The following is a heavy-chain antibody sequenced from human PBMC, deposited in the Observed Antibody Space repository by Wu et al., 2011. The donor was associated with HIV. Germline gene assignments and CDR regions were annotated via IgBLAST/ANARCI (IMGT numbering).Heavy chain of an antibody. J-gene: IGHJ4*02. V-gene: IGHV1-2*02. D-gene: IGHD3-22*01. CDR1: GYTFTGYY. CDR2: LNPNSGGT. CDR3: ARPPPGSTYYYEQYYFGY. Sequence: QVQLVQSGAEMKKPGSSVKVSCKASGYTFTGYYIHWVRQAPGQGLEWMGWLNPNSGGTNFAQKFQGRVTMSRDTSITTAYMELSRLRSDDSAIYYCARPPPGSTYYYEQYYFGYWGQGTLVTVSS.